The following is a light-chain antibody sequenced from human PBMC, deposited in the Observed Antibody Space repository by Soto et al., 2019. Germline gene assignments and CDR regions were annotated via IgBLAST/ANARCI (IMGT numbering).Light chain of an antibody. CDR3: CSYTTSTTYG. CDR2: DVR. J-gene: IGLJ1*01. V-gene: IGLV2-14*01. Sequence: QSALTQPASVSGSPGQSITISCTGTASDVGGYNSVSWYQHHPGTAPKLLIYDVRYRPSGVSDRFSGSQSANTASLTIPGLQTDDEAEYYCCSYTTSTTYGFGTGTKVTVL. CDR1: ASDVGGYNS.